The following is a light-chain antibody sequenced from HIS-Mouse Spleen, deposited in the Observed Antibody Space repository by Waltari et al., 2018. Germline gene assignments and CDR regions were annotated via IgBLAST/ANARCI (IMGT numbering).Light chain of an antibody. CDR2: RNN. V-gene: IGLV1-47*01. Sequence: QSVLPQPPSASGTPGQRVTISCSGSSSNLGSNYVSWYQQLPGTAPKLLIYRNNQRPSGVPDRFSGSKSGTSASLAISGLRSEDEADYYCAAWDDSLSGFVVFGGGTKLTVL. CDR1: SSNLGSNY. J-gene: IGLJ2*01. CDR3: AAWDDSLSGFVV.